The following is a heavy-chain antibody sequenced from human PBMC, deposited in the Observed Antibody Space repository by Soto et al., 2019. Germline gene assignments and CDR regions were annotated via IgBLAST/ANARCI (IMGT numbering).Heavy chain of an antibody. CDR2: ISWDGGST. CDR3: AKDIRFGDRYYYGMDV. J-gene: IGHJ6*02. D-gene: IGHD3-10*01. CDR1: GFTFDDYT. V-gene: IGHV3-43*01. Sequence: GGSLRLSCAASGFTFDDYTMHWVRQAPGKGLEWVSLISWDGGSTYYADSVKGRFTISRDNSKNSLYLQMNSLRTEDTALYYCAKDIRFGDRYYYGMDVWGQGTTVTVS.